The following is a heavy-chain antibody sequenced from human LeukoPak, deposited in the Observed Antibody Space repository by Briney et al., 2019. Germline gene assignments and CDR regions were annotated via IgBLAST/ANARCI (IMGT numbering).Heavy chain of an antibody. V-gene: IGHV3-7*03. Sequence: PGGSLRLSCAASGFTFSSYEMNWVRQAPGKGLEWVANIKQDGTERYYVDSVKGRFTISRDNAKNSLYLQMNNLRAEDTALYYCARSNSGSYDSQYNWFDPWGQGTLVTVSS. D-gene: IGHD1-26*01. CDR3: ARSNSGSYDSQYNWFDP. CDR2: IKQDGTER. CDR1: GFTFSSYE. J-gene: IGHJ5*02.